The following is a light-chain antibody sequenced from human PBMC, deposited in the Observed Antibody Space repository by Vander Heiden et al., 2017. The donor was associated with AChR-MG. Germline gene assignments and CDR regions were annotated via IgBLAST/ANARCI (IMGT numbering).Light chain of an antibody. J-gene: IGKJ2*01. V-gene: IGKV4-1*01. Sequence: DIVMTQSPDSLAVSLGERATINCKSSQSVLYSSNNKNYLAWYQQKPGQPPKLLIYWASTRESGVPDRFSGSGSGTDFTLTISSLQAEDVAVYYCQQYYRNPPGYTFGQGTKLEIK. CDR1: QSVLYSSNNKNY. CDR3: QQYYRNPPGYT. CDR2: WAS.